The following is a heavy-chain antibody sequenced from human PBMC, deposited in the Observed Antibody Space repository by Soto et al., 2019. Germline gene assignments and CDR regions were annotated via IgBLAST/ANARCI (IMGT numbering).Heavy chain of an antibody. CDR2: VSFDGTNK. V-gene: IGHV3-30-3*01. Sequence: QVQLMESGGGVVQSGRSLRLSCAASGFTFNTYAMHWVRQAPGKGLEWVALVSFDGTNKYYVDSVKGRFSISRDNSKNTLYLQMNSLRAEDTAIYYCARAIEGRYYRGWDTPQEFDSWGQGTLVTVSS. CDR1: GFTFNTYA. D-gene: IGHD3-10*01. J-gene: IGHJ4*02. CDR3: ARAIEGRYYRGWDTPQEFDS.